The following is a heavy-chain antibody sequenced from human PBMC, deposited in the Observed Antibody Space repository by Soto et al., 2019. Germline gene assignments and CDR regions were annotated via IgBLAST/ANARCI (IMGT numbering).Heavy chain of an antibody. J-gene: IGHJ6*02. D-gene: IGHD6-13*01. CDR1: GYTFTSYD. V-gene: IGHV1-8*01. CDR3: ASGGSSSWYYYGMDV. Sequence: QVQLVQSGAEVKKPGASLKVSCKASGYTFTSYDINWVRQATGQGLEWMGWMNPNSGNTGYAQKFQGRVTMTRNTSIRNAYIGLSRLRSEDKAVYYCASGGSSSWYYYGMDVWGQGTTVTVSS. CDR2: MNPNSGNT.